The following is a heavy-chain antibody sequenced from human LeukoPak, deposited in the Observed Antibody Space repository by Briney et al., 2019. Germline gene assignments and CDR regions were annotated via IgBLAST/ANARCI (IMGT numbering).Heavy chain of an antibody. J-gene: IGHJ4*02. CDR2: INPDSAGT. Sequence: GASVKVSCKASGYTFTAYLMHWVRQAPGQGLEWMGWINPDSAGTNYPQKFQGRITMTRDTSISTAYMELSGLRSDDTAVYYCARAYFGYGSGSTFDYWGQGTLVTVSS. V-gene: IGHV1-2*02. D-gene: IGHD3-10*01. CDR1: GYTFTAYL. CDR3: ARAYFGYGSGSTFDY.